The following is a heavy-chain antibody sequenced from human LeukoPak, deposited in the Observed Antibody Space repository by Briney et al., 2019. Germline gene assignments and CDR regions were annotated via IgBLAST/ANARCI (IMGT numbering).Heavy chain of an antibody. CDR3: AELFSSSSAFYVY. Sequence: VGSVRLSCAASGCTFCSYAISWVRQAPGKGLEWVSTISDSGGSTFYADSVKGRFTISRDNSKNTLYLQMNSLRAEDPAVYYCAELFSSSSAFYVYWGQETLVPVSS. J-gene: IGHJ4*01. V-gene: IGHV3-23*01. CDR1: GCTFCSYA. CDR2: ISDSGGST. D-gene: IGHD6-13*01.